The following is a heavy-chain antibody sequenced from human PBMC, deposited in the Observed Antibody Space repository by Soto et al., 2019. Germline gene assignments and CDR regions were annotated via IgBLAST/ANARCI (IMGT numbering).Heavy chain of an antibody. CDR1: GFSLTTNGVG. D-gene: IGHD3-16*01. V-gene: IGHV2-5*02. J-gene: IGHJ5*02. CDR3: AHRRGSDSWNAYQIWFDP. Sequence: QITWKESGPTLVKPTQTLTLTCSLSGFSLTTNGVGVGWIRQPPGKALEWLAVIYWDDEKRYSPSLNNRLALTRDSSKNQVVLTMTNMDPMDTATYFCAHRRGSDSWNAYQIWFDPWGQGTLVTVSS. CDR2: IYWDDEK.